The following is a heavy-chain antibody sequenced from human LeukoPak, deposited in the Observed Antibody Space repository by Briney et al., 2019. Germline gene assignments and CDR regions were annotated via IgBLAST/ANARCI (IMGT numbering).Heavy chain of an antibody. Sequence: SETLSLTCTVSGGSISSYYWSWIRQPPGKGLEWIGYIYYSGSTYYNPSLKSRVTISVDTSKNQFSLKLSSVTAADTAVYYCARDSPEAYYYGSGSPLDYWGQGTLVTVSS. V-gene: IGHV4-59*12. CDR2: IYYSGST. CDR1: GGSISSYY. D-gene: IGHD3-10*01. CDR3: ARDSPEAYYYGSGSPLDY. J-gene: IGHJ4*02.